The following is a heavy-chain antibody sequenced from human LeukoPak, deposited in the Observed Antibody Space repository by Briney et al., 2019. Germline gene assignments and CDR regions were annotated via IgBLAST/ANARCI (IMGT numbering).Heavy chain of an antibody. CDR3: AKALLPRYCSSTSCYAGVDY. V-gene: IGHV3-9*01. CDR2: ISWNSGSI. Sequence: PGGSLRLSCAASGFTFDDYAMHWVRQAPGKGLEWVSGISWNSGSIGYADSVKGRFTISRDSAKHSLHLQMNSLRAEDTALYYCAKALLPRYCSSTSCYAGVDYWGQGTLVTVSS. D-gene: IGHD2-2*01. CDR1: GFTFDDYA. J-gene: IGHJ4*02.